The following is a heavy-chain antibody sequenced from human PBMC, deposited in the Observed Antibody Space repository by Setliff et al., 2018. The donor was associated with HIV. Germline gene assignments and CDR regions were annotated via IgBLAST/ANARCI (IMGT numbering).Heavy chain of an antibody. CDR3: AKGAGFYGDYTFDH. CDR2: IYSTGST. V-gene: IGHV4-59*11. CDR1: GPSINIHY. J-gene: IGHJ4*02. Sequence: SETLSLTCTVSGPSINIHYWSWIRQSTGKGFEWIGYIYSTGSTNYTPSLQSRVTISMVASRNQFSLKLTSVTAADTSVYYCAKGAGFYGDYTFDHWGQGRQVTVSS. D-gene: IGHD4-17*01.